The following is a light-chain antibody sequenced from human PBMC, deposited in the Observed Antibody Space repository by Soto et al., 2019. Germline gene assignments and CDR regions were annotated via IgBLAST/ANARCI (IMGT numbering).Light chain of an antibody. CDR2: DAS. CDR3: QQRSNWPPVIT. Sequence: EIVLTHSPSTLSLSPVERATLSCSASQSVTTFLAWYQQKPDQAPRLLIYDASTRATDIPARFSGSGSGTDFTLTISSLEPEDFAVYYCQQRSNWPPVITFGGGTKVDIK. J-gene: IGKJ4*01. V-gene: IGKV3-11*01. CDR1: QSVTTF.